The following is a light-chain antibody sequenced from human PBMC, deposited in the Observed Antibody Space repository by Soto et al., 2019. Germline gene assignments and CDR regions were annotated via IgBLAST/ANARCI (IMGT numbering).Light chain of an antibody. J-gene: IGKJ1*01. V-gene: IGKV1-39*01. CDR3: QQYYSYPRT. CDR1: QSISSY. CDR2: DAS. Sequence: DIQMTQSPSSLSASVGDRVTITCRASQSISSYLNWYQQKPGKAPKLLIYDASSLESGVPSRFSGSGSGTEFTLTISSLQPEDFATYYCQQYYSYPRTFGQGTKVDI.